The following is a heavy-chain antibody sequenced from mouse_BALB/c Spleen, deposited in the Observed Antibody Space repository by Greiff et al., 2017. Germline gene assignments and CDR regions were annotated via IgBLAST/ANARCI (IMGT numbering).Heavy chain of an antibody. Sequence: EVQLQESGGGLVKPGGSLKLSCAASGFAFSSYDMSWVRQTPEKRLEWVAYISSGGGSTYYPDTVKGRFTISRDNAKNTLYLQMSSLKSEDTAMYYCARLIYYDYDKGPWFAYWGQGTLVTVSA. V-gene: IGHV5-12-1*01. CDR2: ISSGGGST. J-gene: IGHJ3*01. CDR3: ARLIYYDYDKGPWFAY. D-gene: IGHD2-4*01. CDR1: GFAFSSYD.